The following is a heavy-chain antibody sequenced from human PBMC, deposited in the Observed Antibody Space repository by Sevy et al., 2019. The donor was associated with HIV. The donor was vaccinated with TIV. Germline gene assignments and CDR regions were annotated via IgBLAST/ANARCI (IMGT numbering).Heavy chain of an antibody. CDR1: GYTFTSYG. V-gene: IGHV1-18*01. J-gene: IGHJ4*02. D-gene: IGHD5-18*01. Sequence: GESLKISCKASGYTFTSYGISWVRQAPGQGLEWMGWISAYNGNTNYAQKLQGRVTMTTDTSTSTAYMELRGLRSDDTAGYYCARYRGYSYGSAPCRLDYWGQGTLVTVSS. CDR3: ARYRGYSYGSAPCRLDY. CDR2: ISAYNGNT.